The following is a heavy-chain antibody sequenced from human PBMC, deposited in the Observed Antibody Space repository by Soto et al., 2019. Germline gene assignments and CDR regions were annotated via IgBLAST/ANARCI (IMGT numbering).Heavy chain of an antibody. CDR3: ARSVAVPGAHIDY. D-gene: IGHD6-19*01. CDR2: VYYTGST. V-gene: IGHV4-59*01. Sequence: KTSGSTSLACSVSGGTIWVSDWTGILKSPGKGLEWLGYVYYTGSTNYSPSLRSRVSISVDTSKNEFSLRLSSVTAADTAVYFGARSVAVPGAHIDYWGQGTQVTGS. J-gene: IGHJ4*02. CDR1: GGTIWVSD.